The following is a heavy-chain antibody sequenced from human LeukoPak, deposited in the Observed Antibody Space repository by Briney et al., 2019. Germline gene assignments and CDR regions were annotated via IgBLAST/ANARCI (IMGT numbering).Heavy chain of an antibody. CDR3: AREELSY. J-gene: IGHJ4*02. Sequence: GGSLRLSCAASGFTFSSYNMNWVRQAPGKGLEWVSSIIRSSDYIYNADSVKGRFTISRDNAKNSLYLQMNSLRAEDTAVYYCAREELSYWGQGTLVTVSS. CDR1: GFTFSSYN. CDR2: IIRSSDYI. D-gene: IGHD1-26*01. V-gene: IGHV3-21*01.